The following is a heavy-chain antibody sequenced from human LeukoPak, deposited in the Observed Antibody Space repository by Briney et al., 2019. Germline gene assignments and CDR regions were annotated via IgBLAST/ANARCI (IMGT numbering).Heavy chain of an antibody. CDR2: IKQDGSEK. V-gene: IGHV3-7*01. D-gene: IGHD1-20*01. CDR3: ARGEPTYNWNRPVAGYMDV. J-gene: IGHJ6*03. Sequence: GGSLRLSCAASGFTFSSYWMSWVRQAPGKGLEWVANIKQDGSEKYYVDSVKGRFTISRDNAKNSLYLQMNSLRAEDTAVYYCARGEPTYNWNRPVAGYMDVWGKGTMVTVSS. CDR1: GFTFSSYW.